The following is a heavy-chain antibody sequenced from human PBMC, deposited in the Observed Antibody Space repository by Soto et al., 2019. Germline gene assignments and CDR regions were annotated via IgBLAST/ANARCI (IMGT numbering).Heavy chain of an antibody. CDR1: GFTFSSYA. D-gene: IGHD3-10*01. V-gene: IGHV3-23*01. CDR2: ISGSGGST. CDR3: AKLIIRDGRFGELLNHY. J-gene: IGHJ4*02. Sequence: GGSLRLSCAASGFTFSSYAMSWVRQAPGKGLEWVSAISGSGGSTYYADSVKGRFTISRDNSKNTLYLQMNSLRAEDTAVYYCAKLIIRDGRFGELLNHYWGQGTLVTVSS.